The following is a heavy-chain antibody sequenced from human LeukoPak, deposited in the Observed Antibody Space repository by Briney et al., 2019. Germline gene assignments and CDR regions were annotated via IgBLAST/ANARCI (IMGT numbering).Heavy chain of an antibody. Sequence: PGGSLRLSCAASGFIFRSYWMPWVRQAPGRGLVWVSRINTDGSSTNYADSVKGRFTISRDNAKNTLYLQMNSLRAEDTAVYYCARELVGGNSFWGQGTLVTVSS. CDR3: ARELVGGNSF. V-gene: IGHV3-74*01. J-gene: IGHJ4*02. CDR2: INTDGSST. D-gene: IGHD1-26*01. CDR1: GFIFRSYW.